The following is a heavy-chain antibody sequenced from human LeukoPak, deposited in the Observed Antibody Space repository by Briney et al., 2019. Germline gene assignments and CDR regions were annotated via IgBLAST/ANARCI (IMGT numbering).Heavy chain of an antibody. V-gene: IGHV4-4*02. D-gene: IGHD3-10*01. CDR1: GGSLSSGHW. Sequence: SETLSLTCAVFGGSLSSGHWWTWVRQPPGKGLEWIGEIYHSGSTDYNPSLKSRVTISVDKSKNQFSLKLSSVTAADTAVYYCARGPMVRGVIISGKFDYWGQGTLVTVSS. CDR3: ARGPMVRGVIISGKFDY. J-gene: IGHJ4*02. CDR2: IYHSGST.